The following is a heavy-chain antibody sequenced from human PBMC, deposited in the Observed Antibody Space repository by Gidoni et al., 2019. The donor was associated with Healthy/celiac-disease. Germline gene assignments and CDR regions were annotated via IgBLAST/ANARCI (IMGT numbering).Heavy chain of an antibody. CDR1: GFPFSKSW. CDR3: TTDPPHSSGYYYVSRVVRGYFDY. J-gene: IGHJ4*02. D-gene: IGHD3-22*01. Sequence: EVQLVDSGGGLVKPGGSLRLSCAASGFPFSKSWMSGVRQAPGKGLEWVGRIKSKTDGGTTDYAATVKGRFTISRDDSKNTLYLQMNSLKTEDTAVYYCTTDPPHSSGYYYVSRVVRGYFDYWGQGTLVTVSS. V-gene: IGHV3-15*01. CDR2: IKSKTDGGTT.